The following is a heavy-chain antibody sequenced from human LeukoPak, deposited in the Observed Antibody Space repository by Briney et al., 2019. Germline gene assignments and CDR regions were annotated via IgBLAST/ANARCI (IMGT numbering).Heavy chain of an antibody. CDR1: GFTSSNYG. Sequence: GGSLRLSCAASGFTSSNYGMHWVRQAPGKGLEWVAFIRSDESNKYYADSVKGRFTISRDNSKNTLYLQMNSLRAEDTAVYYCTWRALVGPTLDYWGQGTLVTVSS. D-gene: IGHD1-26*01. V-gene: IGHV3-30*02. CDR2: IRSDESNK. CDR3: TWRALVGPTLDY. J-gene: IGHJ4*02.